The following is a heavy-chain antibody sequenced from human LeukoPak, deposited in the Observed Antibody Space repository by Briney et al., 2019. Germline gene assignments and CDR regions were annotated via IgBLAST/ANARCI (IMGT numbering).Heavy chain of an antibody. CDR3: ARGRVKRLQHNWFDP. J-gene: IGHJ5*02. V-gene: IGHV4-34*01. CDR1: GGSFSGYY. D-gene: IGHD4-4*01. CDR2: INHIGRT. Sequence: PSETLSLTCAVYGGSFSGYYWSWLRPPPGRGGQGIGEINHIGRTNYKPSLKSRVTISVDTSKNQFSLWLSSVTAAHTAVYYCARGRVKRLQHNWFDPWGQGTLVTVSS.